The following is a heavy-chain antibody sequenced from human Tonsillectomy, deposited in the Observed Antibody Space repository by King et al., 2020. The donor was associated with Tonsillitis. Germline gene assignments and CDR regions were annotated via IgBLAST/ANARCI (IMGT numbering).Heavy chain of an antibody. CDR3: ARISGDFWSGYFLYYFDY. CDR2: IFSIDEK. CDR1: GFSLSNARMG. Sequence: TLKESGPVLVKPTETLTLTCTVSGFSLSNARMGVSWIRQPPGKALEWLAHIFSIDEKSYSTSLKSRLTISKDTSKSQVVLTMTNLEPVDTATYYCARISGDFWSGYFLYYFDYWGQGTLVTVSS. V-gene: IGHV2-26*01. J-gene: IGHJ4*02. D-gene: IGHD3-3*01.